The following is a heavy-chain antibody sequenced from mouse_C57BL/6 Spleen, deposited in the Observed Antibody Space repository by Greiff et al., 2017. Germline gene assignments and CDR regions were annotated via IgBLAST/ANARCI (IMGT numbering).Heavy chain of an antibody. CDR2: INPNNGGT. V-gene: IGHV1-22*01. Sequence: EVQLQQSGPELVKPGASVKMSCKASGYTFTDYNMHWVKQSHGKSLEWIGYINPNNGGTSYNQKFKGKATLTVNKSSSTAYMELRSLTTEDSAVYYCARGYYGSSYPFDYWGQGTTLTVSS. CDR3: ARGYYGSSYPFDY. J-gene: IGHJ2*01. D-gene: IGHD1-1*01. CDR1: GYTFTDYN.